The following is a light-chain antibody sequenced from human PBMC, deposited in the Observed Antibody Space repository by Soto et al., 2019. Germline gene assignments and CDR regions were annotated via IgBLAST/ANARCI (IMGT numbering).Light chain of an antibody. CDR1: QSVSSSY. CDR3: QRYRSSPTCS. CDR2: GAC. Sequence: TLSLSPGERATLSCRASQSVSSSYLAWYQQKPGQAPRLLIYGACSRATGIPDRFSGSGSGTNFTLTISRLEPEDFALYYCQRYRSSPTCSFGQGNKV. J-gene: IGKJ1*01. V-gene: IGKV3-20*01.